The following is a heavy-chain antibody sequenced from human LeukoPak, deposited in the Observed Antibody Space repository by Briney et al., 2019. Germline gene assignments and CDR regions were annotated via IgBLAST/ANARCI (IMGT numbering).Heavy chain of an antibody. CDR1: GGSFSGYY. CDR3: ARGKPTIFGVVIIRGPFDY. CDR2: INHSGST. D-gene: IGHD3-3*01. Sequence: SETPSLTCAVYGGSFSGYYWSWIRQPPGKGLEWIGEINHSGSTNYNPSLKSRVTISVDTSKNQFSLKLSSVTAADTAVYYCARGKPTIFGVVIIRGPFDYWGQGTLVTVSS. J-gene: IGHJ4*02. V-gene: IGHV4-34*01.